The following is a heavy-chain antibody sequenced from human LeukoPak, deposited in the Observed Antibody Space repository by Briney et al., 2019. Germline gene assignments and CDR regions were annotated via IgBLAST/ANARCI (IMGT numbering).Heavy chain of an antibody. CDR2: MNPNSGIT. V-gene: IGHV1-8*01. CDR1: GYTFTSYD. CDR3: ARGALELWLFDY. J-gene: IGHJ4*02. Sequence: ASVKVSCKASGYTFTSYDINWVRQATGQGLEWMGWMNPNSGITGYAQKFQGRVTMTRNTSISTAYMELSSLRSEDTAVYYCARGALELWLFDYWGQGTLVTVSS. D-gene: IGHD5-18*01.